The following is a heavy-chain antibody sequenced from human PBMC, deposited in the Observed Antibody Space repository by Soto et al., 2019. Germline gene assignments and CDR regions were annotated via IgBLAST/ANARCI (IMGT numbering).Heavy chain of an antibody. D-gene: IGHD6-19*01. CDR3: AIIAVAGTFGESFDY. Sequence: PGGSLRLSCAASGFTFSSYNMNWVRQAPGKGLEWVSSISSSSSYIYYADSVKGRFTISRDNAKNSLYLQMNSLRAEDTAVYYCAIIAVAGTFGESFDYWGQGTLVTVSS. V-gene: IGHV3-21*01. J-gene: IGHJ4*02. CDR1: GFTFSSYN. CDR2: ISSSSSYI.